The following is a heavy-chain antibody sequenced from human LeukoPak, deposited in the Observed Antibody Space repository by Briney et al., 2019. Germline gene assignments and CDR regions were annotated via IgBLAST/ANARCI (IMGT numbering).Heavy chain of an antibody. V-gene: IGHV3-30*18. Sequence: GRSLRLSCAASGFTFSSYGMHWVRQAPGKGLERVAVISYDGSNKYYADSVKGRFTISRDNSKNTLYLQMNSLRAEDTAVYYCAKSLGYSYGSLVVDYWGQGTLVTVSS. D-gene: IGHD5-18*01. CDR1: GFTFSSYG. CDR3: AKSLGYSYGSLVVDY. CDR2: ISYDGSNK. J-gene: IGHJ4*02.